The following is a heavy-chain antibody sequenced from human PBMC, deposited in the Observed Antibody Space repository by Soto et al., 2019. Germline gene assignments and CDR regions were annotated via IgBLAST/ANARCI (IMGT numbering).Heavy chain of an antibody. J-gene: IGHJ2*01. V-gene: IGHV4-30-4*01. Sequence: QVQLQESGPGLVKPSQTLSLTCTVSGGSISSGDYYWSWIRQPPGKGLEWIGYIYYSGSTYYNPSLKSRVTISVDTSKXQFSLKLSSVTAADTAVYYCARAVLGLDWYFDLWGRGTLVTVSS. CDR2: IYYSGST. CDR3: ARAVLGLDWYFDL. D-gene: IGHD2-21*01. CDR1: GGSISSGDYY.